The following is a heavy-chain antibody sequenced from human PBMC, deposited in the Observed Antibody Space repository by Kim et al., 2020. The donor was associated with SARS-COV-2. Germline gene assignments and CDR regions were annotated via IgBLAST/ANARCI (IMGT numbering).Heavy chain of an antibody. CDR1: GFTFSSYA. CDR3: AKISRITMIVVVSREYYFDY. J-gene: IGHJ4*02. D-gene: IGHD3-22*01. CDR2: ISGSGGST. V-gene: IGHV3-23*01. Sequence: GGSLRLSCAASGFTFSSYAMSWVRQAPGKGLEWVSAISGSGGSTYYADSVKGRFTISRDNSKNTLYLQMNSLRAEDTAVYYCAKISRITMIVVVSREYYFDYWGQGTLVTVSS.